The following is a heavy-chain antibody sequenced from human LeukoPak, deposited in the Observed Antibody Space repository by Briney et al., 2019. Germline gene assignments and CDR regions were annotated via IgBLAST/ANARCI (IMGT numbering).Heavy chain of an antibody. Sequence: SETLSLTCTVSGGXISSYYCSWIRQPPGKGLEWIGYIYYSGSTKYNPSLKSRVTISVDTSKNQFSPKLSSVTAADTAVYYCARFEGSGSYYNANYYYGMDVWGQGTTVTVSS. CDR3: ARFEGSGSYYNANYYYGMDV. D-gene: IGHD3-10*01. CDR2: IYYSGST. CDR1: GGXISSYY. J-gene: IGHJ6*02. V-gene: IGHV4-59*08.